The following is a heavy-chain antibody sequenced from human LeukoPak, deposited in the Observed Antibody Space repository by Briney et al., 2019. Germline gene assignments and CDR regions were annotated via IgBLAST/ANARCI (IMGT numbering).Heavy chain of an antibody. V-gene: IGHV3-30*04. Sequence: GGSLRLSCAASGFTFSSYAMHWVRQAPGKGLEWVAVISYDGSNKYYADSVKGRFTISRDNSKNTLYLQMNSLRAEDTAVYYCAGVGGGLSPALDYWGQGTLVTVSS. CDR3: AGVGGGLSPALDY. D-gene: IGHD3-16*01. CDR1: GFTFSSYA. J-gene: IGHJ4*02. CDR2: ISYDGSNK.